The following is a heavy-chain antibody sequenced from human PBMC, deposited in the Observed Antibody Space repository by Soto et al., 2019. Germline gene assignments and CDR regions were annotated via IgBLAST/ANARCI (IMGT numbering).Heavy chain of an antibody. CDR3: ARDNYYGSAYYYYGMDV. CDR1: GGSLSSGGYY. J-gene: IGHJ6*02. D-gene: IGHD3-10*01. Sequence: PSETLSLTCTVSGGSLSSGGYYWSWIRQHPGKGLEWIGYIYYSGSTYYNPSLKSRVTISVDTSKNQFSLKLSSVTAADTAVYYCARDNYYGSAYYYYGMDVWAQGTTVNVSS. V-gene: IGHV4-31*03. CDR2: IYYSGST.